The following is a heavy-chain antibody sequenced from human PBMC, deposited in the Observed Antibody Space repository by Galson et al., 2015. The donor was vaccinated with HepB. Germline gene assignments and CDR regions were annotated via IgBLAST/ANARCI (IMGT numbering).Heavy chain of an antibody. CDR2: ISSDGSKN. V-gene: IGHV3-30*04. Sequence: SLRLSCAASRFTFRTYTFHWFRQAPGKGLEWVALISSDGSKNNYADSARGRFTISRDNSWNTVYLQMSGLRPEDTAVYYCARAENCGGGECWLVDSWGLGTLVTVSS. CDR1: RFTFRTYT. CDR3: ARAENCGGGECWLVDS. J-gene: IGHJ5*01. D-gene: IGHD2-21*01.